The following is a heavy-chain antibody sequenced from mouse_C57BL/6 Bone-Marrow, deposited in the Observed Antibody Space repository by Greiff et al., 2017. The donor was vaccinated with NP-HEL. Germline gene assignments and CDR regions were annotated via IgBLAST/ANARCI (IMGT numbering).Heavy chain of an antibody. CDR2: IYPRRGNT. J-gene: IGHJ3*01. CDR1: GYTFTSYG. D-gene: IGHD1-1*01. CDR3: ARREGYYGSPAWFAY. Sequence: VQGVESGAELARPGASVKLSCKASGYTFTSYGISWVKQRTGQGLEWIGEIYPRRGNTYYTEKFKGKDTLTADKSSSTAYMELRSLTSEDSAVYFCARREGYYGSPAWFAYWGQGTLVTVSA. V-gene: IGHV1-81*01.